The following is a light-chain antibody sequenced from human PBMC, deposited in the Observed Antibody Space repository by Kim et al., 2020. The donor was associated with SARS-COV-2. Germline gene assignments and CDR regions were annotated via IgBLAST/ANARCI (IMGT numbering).Light chain of an antibody. Sequence: EIVLTQSPAILSVSLGDRATLSCRASQSVRSNLAWYQQKPGQAPRLLIYGASTRATGIPARFSGSGSGTEFSFTISSLQSEDFAVYYCQQYAKWPYGFGQGTKLEI. V-gene: IGKV3-15*01. CDR2: GAS. CDR3: QQYAKWPYG. CDR1: QSVRSN. J-gene: IGKJ2*03.